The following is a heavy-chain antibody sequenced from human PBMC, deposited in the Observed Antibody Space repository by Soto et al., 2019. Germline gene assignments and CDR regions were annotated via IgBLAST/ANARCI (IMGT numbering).Heavy chain of an antibody. Sequence: SETLSLTCAVYGGSFSGYYWSWIRQPPGKGLEWIGEINHSGSTNYNPPLKSRVTISVDTSKNQFSLKLSSVTAADTAVYYCSFTYYYDSSGYYSSDYWGQGTLVTVSS. D-gene: IGHD3-22*01. V-gene: IGHV4-34*01. CDR1: GGSFSGYY. J-gene: IGHJ4*02. CDR3: SFTYYYDSSGYYSSDY. CDR2: INHSGST.